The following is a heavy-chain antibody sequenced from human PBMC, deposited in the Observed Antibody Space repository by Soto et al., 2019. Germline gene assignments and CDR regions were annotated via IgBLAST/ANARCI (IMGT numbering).Heavy chain of an antibody. D-gene: IGHD1-26*01. CDR2: ISTDLRAL. V-gene: IGHV3-48*02. CDR1: GFTISTYH. CDR3: TRDGRRGYDMDV. J-gene: IGHJ6*02. Sequence: PGGSLRRSCSASGFTISTYHLNWVRQAPGKGLEWVSYISTDLRALYYADSVRGRFTISRDNAKNSLYLQMTSLRDEDTGVYYCTRDGRRGYDMDVWGQGTTVTVSS.